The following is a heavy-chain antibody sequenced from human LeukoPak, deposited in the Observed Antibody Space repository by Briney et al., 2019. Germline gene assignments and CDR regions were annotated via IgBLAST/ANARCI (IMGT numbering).Heavy chain of an antibody. CDR2: ISGSGGST. V-gene: IGHV3-23*01. CDR3: AKRGGLPPLDYYYYYMDV. D-gene: IGHD2-21*02. CDR1: GFTFSSFA. Sequence: PGGSLRLSCAASGFTFSSFAMSWVRQAPGKGLEWVSAISGSGGSTYYADSVNGRFTISRDNSKNTLHLQMNSLRAEDTAVYYCAKRGGLPPLDYYYYYMDVWGKGTTVTVSS. J-gene: IGHJ6*03.